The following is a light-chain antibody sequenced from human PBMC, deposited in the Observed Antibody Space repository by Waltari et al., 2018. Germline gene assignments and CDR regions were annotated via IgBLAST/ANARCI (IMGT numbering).Light chain of an antibody. CDR1: QSVSSNY. CDR3: QQYGSSPWT. V-gene: IGKV3-20*01. J-gene: IGKJ1*01. Sequence: EIVLTQSPGPLSLSPGERATLSCRASQSVSSNYLAWYQQKPGQAPRLLIYGASSRATGIPDRFSGSGSGTDFTLTISRLEPEDFAVYYCQQYGSSPWTFGQGTKVEIK. CDR2: GAS.